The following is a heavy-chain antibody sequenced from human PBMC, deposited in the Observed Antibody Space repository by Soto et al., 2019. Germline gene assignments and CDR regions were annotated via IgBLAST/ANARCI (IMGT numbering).Heavy chain of an antibody. Sequence: QLHLVQSGAVVKKPGASVTVSCSASGYPVTAYYMHWVRQAPGRGLEWMGGINPATGAAKYTQTFQGRVTMTRDTSKSTVFMELSGLTSEDTAVFFWARGGGVGVAGSAAFEMWGQGTLVTVSS. CDR1: GYPVTAYY. J-gene: IGHJ3*02. CDR3: ARGGGVGVAGSAAFEM. D-gene: IGHD3-3*01. V-gene: IGHV1-2*02. CDR2: INPATGAA.